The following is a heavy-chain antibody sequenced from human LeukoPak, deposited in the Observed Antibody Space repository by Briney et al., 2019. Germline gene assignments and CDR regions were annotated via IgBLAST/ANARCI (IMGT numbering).Heavy chain of an antibody. V-gene: IGHV3-7*01. CDR2: IKQDGSEE. Sequence: GGSLRLSCAASGFTFSSYGMHWVRQAPGKGLEWVANIKQDGSEEYYVDSVKSRFTIFRDNVKNSLYLQMDSLRVEDTAVYYCARGVVVVPAAGLYSGYDFVDYWGQGTLVTVSS. J-gene: IGHJ4*02. CDR3: ARGVVVVPAAGLYSGYDFVDY. CDR1: GFTFSSYG. D-gene: IGHD5-12*01.